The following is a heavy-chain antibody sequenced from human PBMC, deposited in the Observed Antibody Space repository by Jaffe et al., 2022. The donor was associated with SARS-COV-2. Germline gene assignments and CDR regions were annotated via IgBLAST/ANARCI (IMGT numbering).Heavy chain of an antibody. CDR3: VRTIYQSPTGYDY. CDR2: ISGRGDRT. D-gene: IGHD3-9*01. Sequence: EVQLLESGGGLVQPGGSLRLSCAASGFTFSSYALSWVRQAPGKGLEWVSGISGRGDRTYYTDSAKGRFTISRDTSKNTVHLQMNSLRAEDTAIYYCVRTIYQSPTGYDYWGQGTLVIASS. CDR1: GFTFSSYA. V-gene: IGHV3-23*01. J-gene: IGHJ4*02.